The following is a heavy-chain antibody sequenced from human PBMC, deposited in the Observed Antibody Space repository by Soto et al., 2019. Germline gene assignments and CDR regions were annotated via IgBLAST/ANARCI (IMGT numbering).Heavy chain of an antibody. Sequence: GSLRLACSASGCTFSSYAMSWVRQAPGKGLEWVSAISGSGGSTYYADSVKGRFTISRDNSKNTLYLQMNSLRAEDTAVYYCAKYDALWHPKAYYYDSGGYYDYWGQGTLVTVSS. D-gene: IGHD3-22*01. V-gene: IGHV3-23*01. CDR2: ISGSGGST. J-gene: IGHJ4*02. CDR3: AKYDALWHPKAYYYDSGGYYDY. CDR1: GCTFSSYA.